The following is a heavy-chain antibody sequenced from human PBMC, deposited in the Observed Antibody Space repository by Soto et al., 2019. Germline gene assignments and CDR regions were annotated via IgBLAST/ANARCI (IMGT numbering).Heavy chain of an antibody. J-gene: IGHJ4*02. CDR1: GFTVTSSY. CDR2: VYSNGAT. D-gene: IGHD3-3*01. CDR3: ARDSRLRSGGDY. Sequence: EVLLVESGGGLVQPGGSLRLSCAASGFTVTSSYMSWVRQAPGKGLECVSLVYSNGATYYADSVKGRFTISRDTFRNTLDLQMNSLRAEDTAVYYCARDSRLRSGGDYWGQGTLVTVSS. V-gene: IGHV3-66*01.